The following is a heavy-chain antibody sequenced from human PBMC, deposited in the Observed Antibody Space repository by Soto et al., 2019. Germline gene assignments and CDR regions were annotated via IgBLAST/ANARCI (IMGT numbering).Heavy chain of an antibody. Sequence: QVQLVESGGGVVQPGRSLRLSCAASGFTFSSYGMHWVRQAPGKGLEWVAVIWYDGSNKYYADSVKGRFTISRDNSKNTLYLQMNSLRAEDTAVYYCARGNEYSSGWATYFDYWGQGTLVTVSS. V-gene: IGHV3-33*01. CDR1: GFTFSSYG. CDR2: IWYDGSNK. D-gene: IGHD6-19*01. CDR3: ARGNEYSSGWATYFDY. J-gene: IGHJ4*02.